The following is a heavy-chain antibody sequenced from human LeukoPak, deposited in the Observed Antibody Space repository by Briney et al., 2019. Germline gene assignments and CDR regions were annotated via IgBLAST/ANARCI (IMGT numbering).Heavy chain of an antibody. D-gene: IGHD1-26*01. J-gene: IGHJ4*02. CDR2: INPNSGGT. CDR1: GYTFTGYY. Sequence: ASVKVSCKASGYTFTGYYMHWVRQSPGQGLEWMGWINPNSGGTNYAQKFQGRVTMTRDTSISTVYMELSSLRSEDTAVYYCARDLNEGQSGSYLYYFDYWGQGTLVTVSS. V-gene: IGHV1-2*02. CDR3: ARDLNEGQSGSYLYYFDY.